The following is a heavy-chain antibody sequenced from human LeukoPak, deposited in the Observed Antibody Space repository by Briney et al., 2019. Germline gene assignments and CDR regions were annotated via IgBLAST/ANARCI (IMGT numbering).Heavy chain of an antibody. CDR1: GGSISNYY. V-gene: IGHV4-4*07. J-gene: IGHJ6*03. CDR2: IYTSGST. CDR3: ARVIVVVPAATDYYMDV. Sequence: SETLSLTCTVSGGSISNYYWSWIRQPAGKGLEWIGRIYTSGSTNYNPSLKSRVTMSVDTSKNQFSLKLSSVTAADTAVYYCARVIVVVPAATDYYMDVWGKGTTVTIS. D-gene: IGHD2-2*01.